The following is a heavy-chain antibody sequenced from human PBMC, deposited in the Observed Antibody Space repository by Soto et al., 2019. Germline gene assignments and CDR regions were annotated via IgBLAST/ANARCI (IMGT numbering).Heavy chain of an antibody. J-gene: IGHJ4*02. CDR1: GFSHSTAGKR. D-gene: IGHD3-16*01. Sequence: QITLKESGPTLVKPTQTLTLTCTFSGFSHSTAGKRVAWIRQPPGKALEWLSVIYWDDDKRYSPSLKSRLTIAKDTSKNQVVLKMTNMDPLDTGTYYCAHSRGDGDYFPYWGQGTLVLVSS. CDR3: AHSRGDGDYFPY. V-gene: IGHV2-5*02. CDR2: IYWDDDK.